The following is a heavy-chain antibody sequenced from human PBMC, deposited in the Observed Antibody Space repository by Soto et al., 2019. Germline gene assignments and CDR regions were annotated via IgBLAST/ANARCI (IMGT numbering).Heavy chain of an antibody. CDR1: GYIFTSHG. Sequence: ASVKVSCKASGYIFTSHGISWVRQAPGQGLEWMGRISTYNGNTKYAQKLQGRVTITRDTSASTAYMELSSLRSEDTAVYYCARGYGRNFDYWGQGTLVTVS. CDR3: ARGYGRNFDY. J-gene: IGHJ4*02. CDR2: ISTYNGNT. V-gene: IGHV1-18*01. D-gene: IGHD5-18*01.